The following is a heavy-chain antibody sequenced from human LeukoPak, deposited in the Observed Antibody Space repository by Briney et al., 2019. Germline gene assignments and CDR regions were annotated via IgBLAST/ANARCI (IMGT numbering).Heavy chain of an antibody. D-gene: IGHD3-10*01. CDR1: GFTFSSYS. J-gene: IGHJ3*02. V-gene: IGHV3-48*04. CDR3: ARYYGSGAFDI. CDR2: ISTSSNTV. Sequence: GGSLRLSCAASGFTFSSYSMHWVRQAPGKGLEWVSYISTSSNTVYCADSVKGRFTISRDNAKNSLYLQMNSLRAEDTAVYYCARYYGSGAFDIWGQGTMVIVSS.